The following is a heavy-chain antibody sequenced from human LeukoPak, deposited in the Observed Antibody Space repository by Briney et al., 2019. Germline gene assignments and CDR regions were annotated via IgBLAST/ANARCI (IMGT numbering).Heavy chain of an antibody. CDR3: ARGIGVGCSWDPQFDY. Sequence: ASVKVSCKASGYTFTGYYIHWVRQAPGQGLEWMGWINPNSGGTNYAQNFQGRVTMTRDTSIRTAYMELSRLRSGDTAVYYCARGIGVGCSWDPQFDYWGQGTLVTVSS. J-gene: IGHJ4*02. V-gene: IGHV1-2*02. D-gene: IGHD6-13*01. CDR2: INPNSGGT. CDR1: GYTFTGYY.